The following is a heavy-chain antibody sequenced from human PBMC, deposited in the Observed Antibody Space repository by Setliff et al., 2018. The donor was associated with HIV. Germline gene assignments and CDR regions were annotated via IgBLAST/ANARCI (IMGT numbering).Heavy chain of an antibody. D-gene: IGHD6-19*01. CDR1: GGSFSGYY. J-gene: IGHJ4*02. V-gene: IGHV4-34*01. Sequence: SETLSLTCAVYGGSFSGYYWSWIRQPPGKGLEWIGEVTHSGRTNYNPSLESRVTTSVDTSKKQFSLRLTSVTAADTAVYYCARGVRDNSGWSSYYFAYWGQGTLVTVSS. CDR3: ARGVRDNSGWSSYYFAY. CDR2: VTHSGRT.